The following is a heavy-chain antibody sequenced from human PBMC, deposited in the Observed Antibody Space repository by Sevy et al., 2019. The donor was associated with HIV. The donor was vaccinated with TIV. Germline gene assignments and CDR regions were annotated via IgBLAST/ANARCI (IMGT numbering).Heavy chain of an antibody. J-gene: IGHJ4*02. D-gene: IGHD3-22*01. CDR2: ISGRGGST. Sequence: GGSLRLSCAASGFTFSSYAMSWVRQAPGKGLEWVSAISGRGGSTYYADSVKGRLTISRDNSKNTLYLQMNSLRAEDTSVNYCAKDQRSYYYDSSGYYPLFDYWGQGTLVTVSS. CDR1: GFTFSSYA. CDR3: AKDQRSYYYDSSGYYPLFDY. V-gene: IGHV3-23*01.